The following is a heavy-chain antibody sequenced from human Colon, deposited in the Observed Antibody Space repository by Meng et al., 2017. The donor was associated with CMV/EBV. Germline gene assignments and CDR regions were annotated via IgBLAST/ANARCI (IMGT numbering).Heavy chain of an antibody. J-gene: IGHJ4*02. CDR1: GFTFSKYS. CDR2: INSYSNYI. Sequence: GSLKISCAASGFTFSKYSINWVRQAPGKGLEWVSSINSYSNYIGYADSVKGRFTISRDNAKNSLYLQMNSLRAEDTALYYCARAPYCSSTSCAGGYFDYWGQGTLVTVSS. V-gene: IGHV3-21*04. D-gene: IGHD2-2*01. CDR3: ARAPYCSSTSCAGGYFDY.